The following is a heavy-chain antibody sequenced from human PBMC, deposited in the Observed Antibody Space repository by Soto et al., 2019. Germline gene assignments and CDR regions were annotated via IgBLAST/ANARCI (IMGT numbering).Heavy chain of an antibody. CDR3: ARLAGITMVRGVIILNWFDP. CDR1: GYTFTSYG. J-gene: IGHJ5*02. D-gene: IGHD3-10*01. CDR2: ISAYNGNT. Sequence: GASVKVSCKASGYTFTSYGISWVRQAPGQGLEWMGWISAYNGNTNYAQKLQGRVTMTTDTSTSTAYMEPRSLRSDDTAVYYCARLAGITMVRGVIILNWFDPWGQGTLVTVSS. V-gene: IGHV1-18*04.